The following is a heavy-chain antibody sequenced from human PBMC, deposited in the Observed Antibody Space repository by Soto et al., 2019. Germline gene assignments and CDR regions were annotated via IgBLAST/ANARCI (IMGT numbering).Heavy chain of an antibody. J-gene: IGHJ4*02. V-gene: IGHV4-34*01. Sequence: ASETLSLTCAVYGGSFSGYYWSWIRQPPGKGLEWIGEINHSGSTNYNPSLKSRVTISLDKSKSQFSLRLNSVTAADSAVYFCARLEGLATISYYFDFWGQGAQVTVSS. CDR2: INHSGST. CDR3: ARLEGLATISYYFDF. CDR1: GGSFSGYY. D-gene: IGHD3-9*01.